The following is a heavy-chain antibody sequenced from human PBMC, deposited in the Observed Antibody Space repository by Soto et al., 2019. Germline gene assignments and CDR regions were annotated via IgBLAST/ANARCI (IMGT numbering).Heavy chain of an antibody. Sequence: KPSETLSLTCTVSGGSISSGDYYWSWIRQPPGKGLEWIGYIYYSGSTYYNPSLKSRVTISVDTSKNQFSLKLSSVTAADTAVYYCARAFRGKPKWFGELSPFNWFDPWGQGTLVTVSS. CDR2: IYYSGST. D-gene: IGHD3-10*01. CDR3: ARAFRGKPKWFGELSPFNWFDP. V-gene: IGHV4-30-4*01. J-gene: IGHJ5*02. CDR1: GGSISSGDYY.